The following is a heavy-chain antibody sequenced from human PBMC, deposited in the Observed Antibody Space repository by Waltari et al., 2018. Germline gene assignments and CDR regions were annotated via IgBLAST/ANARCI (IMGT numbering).Heavy chain of an antibody. Sequence: QVQLQESGPGLVKPSQTLSLTCTVPGGSISSGGYHWSWTRQHQGKGLEWIGYIYYSGSTYYNPSLKSLVTISVDTSKNQFSLKLSSVTAADTAVYYCARVPARDYDILTGYHYYFDYWGQGTLVTVSS. V-gene: IGHV4-31*01. CDR2: IYYSGST. D-gene: IGHD3-9*01. CDR3: ARVPARDYDILTGYHYYFDY. J-gene: IGHJ4*02. CDR1: GGSISSGGYH.